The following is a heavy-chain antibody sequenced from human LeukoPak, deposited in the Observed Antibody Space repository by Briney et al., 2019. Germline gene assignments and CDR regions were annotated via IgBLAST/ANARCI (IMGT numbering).Heavy chain of an antibody. CDR2: ISASGGST. J-gene: IGHJ4*02. CDR3: AKSHYYGSGSYYNFDGD. V-gene: IGHV3-23*01. D-gene: IGHD3-10*01. Sequence: GGSLRLSCAASGFTFSTFAMSWVRQAPGKGLEWVSVISASGGSTYYADSVKGRFTISRDNSKNTLYLQMNSLRAEDTAIYYCAKSHYYGSGSYYNFDGDWGQGTLVTASS. CDR1: GFTFSTFA.